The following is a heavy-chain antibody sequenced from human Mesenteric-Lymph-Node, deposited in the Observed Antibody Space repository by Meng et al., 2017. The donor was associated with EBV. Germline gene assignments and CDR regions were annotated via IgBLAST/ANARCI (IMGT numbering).Heavy chain of an antibody. D-gene: IGHD1-26*01. J-gene: IGHJ4*02. V-gene: IGHV1-3*04. CDR1: GYIFTTYT. CDR3: ARSGSYYGIDY. CDR2: ISTGNGNT. Sequence: VQLVGPGVEVKEPGASVKVSCKASGYIFTTYTMHWVRQAPGQRLEWMGWISTGNGNTKFSQKFQGRVTIARDTSASTAYMELSSLRSEDTAIYYCARSGSYYGIDYWGQGTLVTVSS.